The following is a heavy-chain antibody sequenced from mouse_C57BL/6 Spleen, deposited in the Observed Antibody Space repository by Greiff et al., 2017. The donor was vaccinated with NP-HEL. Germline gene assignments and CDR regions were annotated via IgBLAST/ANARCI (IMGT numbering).Heavy chain of an antibody. J-gene: IGHJ4*01. CDR1: GFTFSDYG. CDR2: ISSGSSTI. Sequence: VQLKESGGGLVKPGGSLKLSCAASGFTFSDYGMHWVRQAPEKGLEWVAYISSGSSTIYYADTVKGRFTISRDNAKNTLFLQMTSLRSEDTAMYYCARRITTVVAVDYYAMDYWGQGTSVTVSS. CDR3: ARRITTVVAVDYYAMDY. D-gene: IGHD1-1*01. V-gene: IGHV5-17*01.